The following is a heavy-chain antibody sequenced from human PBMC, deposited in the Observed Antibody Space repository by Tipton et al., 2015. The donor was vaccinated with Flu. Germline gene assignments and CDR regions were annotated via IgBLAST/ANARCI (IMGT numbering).Heavy chain of an antibody. CDR2: ISSSGDTI. D-gene: IGHD2-2*02. V-gene: IGHV3-48*03. Sequence: SLRLSCAASGFTFSSYDMNWVRQAPGKGLEWVSLISSSGDTIYYADSVKGRFTISRDNAKNSLYLQMNSLKAEDTAVYYCARDGSSDTRLYYYYGMDVWGQGTTVTVSS. CDR1: GFTFSSYD. CDR3: ARDGSSDTRLYYYYGMDV. J-gene: IGHJ6*02.